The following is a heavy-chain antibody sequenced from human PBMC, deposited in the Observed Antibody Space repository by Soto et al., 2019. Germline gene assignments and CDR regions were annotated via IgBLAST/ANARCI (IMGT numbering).Heavy chain of an antibody. CDR2: IYHSGST. CDR1: GGSISSGGYS. D-gene: IGHD6-13*01. Sequence: SETLSLTCAVSGGSISSGGYSWSWIRQPPGKGLEWIGYIYHSGSTYYNPSLKSRVTISVDKSKNRFSLKLSSVTAADTAVYYCARCIAAAGPIDYWGQGTLVTVSS. CDR3: ARCIAAAGPIDY. J-gene: IGHJ4*02. V-gene: IGHV4-30-2*01.